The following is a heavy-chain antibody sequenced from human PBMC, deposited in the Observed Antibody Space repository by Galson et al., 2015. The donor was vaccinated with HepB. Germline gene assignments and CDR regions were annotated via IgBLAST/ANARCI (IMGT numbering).Heavy chain of an antibody. CDR3: ARVREAAGPIAALGY. CDR2: INPSGGST. D-gene: IGHD6-6*01. V-gene: IGHV1-46*01. CDR1: GYTFTSYY. J-gene: IGHJ4*02. Sequence: SVKVSCKASGYTFTSYYMHWVRQAPGQGLEWMGIINPSGGSTSYAQKFQGRVTMTRDTSTSTVYMELSSLRSEDTAVYYCARVREAAGPIAALGYWGQGTLVTVSS.